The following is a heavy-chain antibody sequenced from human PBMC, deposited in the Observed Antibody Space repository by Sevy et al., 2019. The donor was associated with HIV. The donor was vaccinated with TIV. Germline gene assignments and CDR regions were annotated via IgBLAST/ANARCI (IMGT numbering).Heavy chain of an antibody. J-gene: IGHJ4*02. CDR3: TREQVGARVYYFDY. Sequence: KQSQTLSLTCAVSGGSISSGNWWSWVRQPPGNGLEWIGEIYHSGSTNYNPSLKSRVTISVDKSKNQFSLKLRSVTAADTAVYYCTREQVGARVYYFDYWGQGTLVTVSS. CDR2: IYHSGST. D-gene: IGHD1-26*01. V-gene: IGHV4-4*02. CDR1: GGSISSGNW.